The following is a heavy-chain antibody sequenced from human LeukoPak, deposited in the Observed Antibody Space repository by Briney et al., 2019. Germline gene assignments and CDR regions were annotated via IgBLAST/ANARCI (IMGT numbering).Heavy chain of an antibody. Sequence: GGSLRLSCVASGFTFSSYSMNWVRQAPGKGLEWVSYISSSSSTIYYADSVKGRFTISRDNAKNSLYLQMNSLRAEDTAVYYCARDIVDSSSWYYFDYWGQGTLVTVSS. CDR1: GFTFSSYS. V-gene: IGHV3-48*01. D-gene: IGHD6-13*01. CDR2: ISSSSSTI. CDR3: ARDIVDSSSWYYFDY. J-gene: IGHJ4*02.